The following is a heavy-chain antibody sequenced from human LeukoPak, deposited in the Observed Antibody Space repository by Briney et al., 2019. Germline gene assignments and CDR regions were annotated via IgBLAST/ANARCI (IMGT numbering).Heavy chain of an antibody. CDR1: RVTPDKAW. J-gene: IGHJ4*02. CDR3: TTDRAVAGTGDFDY. D-gene: IGHD6-19*01. CDR2: IKSKTDGATT. V-gene: IGHV3-15*01. Sequence: GGSLRLSCAHSRVTPDKAWMSWVRQAPGKGLEWVGRIKSKTDGATTDYAAPVKGRFTISRDDSKNTLYLQMNSLKTEDTAVYYCTTDRAVAGTGDFDYWGQGTLVTVSS.